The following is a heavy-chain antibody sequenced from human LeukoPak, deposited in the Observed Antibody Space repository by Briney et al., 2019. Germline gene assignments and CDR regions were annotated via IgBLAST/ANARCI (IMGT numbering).Heavy chain of an antibody. CDR1: GFTFITYA. D-gene: IGHD5-24*01. Sequence: GGSLRLSCSASGFTFITYAMHRVRQAPGKGLEYVSVISSNGGSTYYADSVKGRFTISRDNSKNSLYLQMNSLRTEDTALYYCAKDRGQYYYYGMDVWGQGTTVTVSS. CDR3: AKDRGQYYYYGMDV. CDR2: ISSNGGST. V-gene: IGHV3-64*04. J-gene: IGHJ6*02.